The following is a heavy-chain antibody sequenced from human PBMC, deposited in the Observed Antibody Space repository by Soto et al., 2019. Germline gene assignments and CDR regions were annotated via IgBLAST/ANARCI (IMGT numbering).Heavy chain of an antibody. Sequence: GGSLRLSCVVSGFNFRSYSMNWVRQAPGKGLEWVSSISSTSSYIYYADSLKGRFTISRDNAKNSLFLQMNSLRAEDTAVYYCARQRSASSGYYIDYWPEGTLVTVSS. D-gene: IGHD3-22*01. CDR2: ISSTSSYI. CDR1: GFNFRSYS. CDR3: ARQRSASSGYYIDY. V-gene: IGHV3-21*01. J-gene: IGHJ4*02.